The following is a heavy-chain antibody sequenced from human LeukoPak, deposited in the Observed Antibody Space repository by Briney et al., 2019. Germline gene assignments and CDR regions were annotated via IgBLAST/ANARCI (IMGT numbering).Heavy chain of an antibody. V-gene: IGHV1-18*01. D-gene: IGHD6-19*01. CDR3: ARGSRIAVAGTFLDNWFDP. Sequence: ASVKVSCKATGYTFTNYGINWLRQAPGQGLESVGFISAYNGNTNYAQKFQGRVTMTTDTSTTTAYMELRSLRSDDTAVYYCARGSRIAVAGTFLDNWFDPWGQGTLVTVSS. CDR1: GYTFTNYG. J-gene: IGHJ5*02. CDR2: ISAYNGNT.